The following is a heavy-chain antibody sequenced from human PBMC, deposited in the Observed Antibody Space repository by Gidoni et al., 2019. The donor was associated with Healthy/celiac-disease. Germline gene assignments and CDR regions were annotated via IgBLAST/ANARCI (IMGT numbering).Heavy chain of an antibody. CDR3: AKDRYCSSTSCYGPVDY. D-gene: IGHD2-2*01. J-gene: IGHJ4*02. Sequence: EVQLLESGGGLVQPGGSLRLSCAASGFTFSSYAMSWVRQAPGKGLEWVSAISGSGGSTYYADSVKGRFTISRDNSKNTLYLQMNSLRAEDTAVYYCAKDRYCSSTSCYGPVDYWGQGTLVTVSS. CDR2: ISGSGGST. CDR1: GFTFSSYA. V-gene: IGHV3-23*01.